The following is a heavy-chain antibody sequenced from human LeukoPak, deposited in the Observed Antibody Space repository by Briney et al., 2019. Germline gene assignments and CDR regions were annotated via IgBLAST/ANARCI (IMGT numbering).Heavy chain of an antibody. D-gene: IGHD6-13*01. CDR1: GGSFSGYY. V-gene: IGHV4-34*01. Sequence: SETLSLTCAVYGGSFSGYYRSWIRQPPGKGLEWIGEINHSGSTNYNPSLKSRVTISVDTSKNQFSLKLSSVTAADTAVYYCARGKAAAGDFDYWGQGTLVTVSS. CDR3: ARGKAAAGDFDY. CDR2: INHSGST. J-gene: IGHJ4*02.